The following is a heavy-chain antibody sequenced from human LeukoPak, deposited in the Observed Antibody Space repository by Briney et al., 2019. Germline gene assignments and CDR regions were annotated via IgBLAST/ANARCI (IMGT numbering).Heavy chain of an antibody. CDR2: FDPEDGET. V-gene: IGHV1-24*01. CDR3: ATANRRTLRFDY. Sequence: ASVKVSCKASGYTFSSYGISWVRQAPGKGLEWTGGFDPEDGETIYAQKFQGRVTMTEDTSTDTAYMELSSLRSEDTAVYYCATANRRTLRFDYWGQGTLVTVSS. J-gene: IGHJ4*02. D-gene: IGHD3/OR15-3a*01. CDR1: GYTFSSYG.